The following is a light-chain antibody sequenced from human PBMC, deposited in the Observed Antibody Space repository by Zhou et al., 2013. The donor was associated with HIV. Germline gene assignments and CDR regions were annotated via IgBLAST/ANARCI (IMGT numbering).Light chain of an antibody. CDR1: QSVSDTY. Sequence: DIVLTQSPDTLSLSPGEGATLSCKASQSVSDTYLAWYQQRPGQAPRLLIYGASSRATGITDRFSGDGSGTDFTLTISRLEPEDFAVYYCHQYGDSVTFGPGTKVDFK. CDR3: HQYGDSVT. V-gene: IGKV3-20*01. J-gene: IGKJ3*01. CDR2: GAS.